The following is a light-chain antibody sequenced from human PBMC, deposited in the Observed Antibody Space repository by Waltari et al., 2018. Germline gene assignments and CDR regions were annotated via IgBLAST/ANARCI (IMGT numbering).Light chain of an antibody. J-gene: IGLJ3*02. V-gene: IGLV4-69*01. CDR1: SGHSSYA. Sequence: QLVLTQSPSASASLGASVKLTCPLISGHSSYAIAWHQQKPQKGPRYLMKINSDGSHIKGDGIPDRFSGSSSGAERYLTISSLQSEDEADYYCQIWGPGFRVFGGGTKVTVL. CDR3: QIWGPGFRV. CDR2: INSDGSH.